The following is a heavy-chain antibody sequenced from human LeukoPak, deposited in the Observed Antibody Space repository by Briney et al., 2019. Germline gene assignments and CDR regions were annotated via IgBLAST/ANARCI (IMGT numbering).Heavy chain of an antibody. Sequence: SETLSLTCAVYGGSFIGYYWSWIRHPPGKGLEWIGEINHRGSTNYNPSLKSRVTISVDTSKIQFYLKLSSVTAADTAVYYCASHRSNIDNGYFPVFGYWGQGTLVTVSS. CDR2: INHRGST. D-gene: IGHD3-22*01. J-gene: IGHJ4*02. CDR3: ASHRSNIDNGYFPVFGY. CDR1: GGSFIGYY. V-gene: IGHV4-34*01.